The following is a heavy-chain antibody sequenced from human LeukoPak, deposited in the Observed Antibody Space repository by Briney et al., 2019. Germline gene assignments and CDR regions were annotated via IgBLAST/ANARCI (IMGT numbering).Heavy chain of an antibody. Sequence: ASVKVSCKAFGYTFTTYDIKWVRQATGQGLEWMGWMSPHNGKTGYAQKLQGRVTMTTDTSTSTAYMELRSLRSDDTAVYYCARGSLPLDYWGQGTLVTVSS. V-gene: IGHV1-18*01. CDR3: ARGSLPLDY. J-gene: IGHJ4*02. CDR2: MSPHNGKT. CDR1: GYTFTTYD.